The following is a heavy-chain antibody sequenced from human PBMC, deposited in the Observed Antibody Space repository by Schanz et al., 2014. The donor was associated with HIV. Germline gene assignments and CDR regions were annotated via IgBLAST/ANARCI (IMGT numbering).Heavy chain of an antibody. CDR1: GFTFSSYG. D-gene: IGHD2-2*02. CDR3: ARDPNTQAWFDP. CDR2: IWYDGSYK. Sequence: QVQLVESGGGVVQPGRSLRLSCAASGFTFSSYGMHWVRQAPGKGLEWAAVIWYDGSYKYYADSVKGRFTISRDNSKNTVYLQMDSLRGEDTAVYYCARDPNTQAWFDPWGQGTLVIVSS. J-gene: IGHJ5*02. V-gene: IGHV3-33*08.